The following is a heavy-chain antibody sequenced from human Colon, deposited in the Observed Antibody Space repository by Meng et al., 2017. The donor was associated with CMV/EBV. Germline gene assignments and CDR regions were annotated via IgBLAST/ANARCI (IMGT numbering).Heavy chain of an antibody. Sequence: GESLKISCAGSGFTFSEYYMSWIRQAPGKGLEWFSYISNSGSTTYYADSVKGRFTISRDHTKNSLYLQMNSLRAEDTAVYYCARYETMVRGVIRNVVLDYWGQGTLVTVSS. CDR2: ISNSGSTT. J-gene: IGHJ4*02. D-gene: IGHD3-10*01. V-gene: IGHV3-11*04. CDR3: ARYETMVRGVIRNVVLDY. CDR1: GFTFSEYY.